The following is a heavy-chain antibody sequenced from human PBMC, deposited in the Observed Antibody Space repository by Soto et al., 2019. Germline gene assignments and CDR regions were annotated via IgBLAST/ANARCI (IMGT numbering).Heavy chain of an antibody. CDR2: ICGSDNI. J-gene: IGHJ6*02. Sequence: EMQLVESGGDLVKPGWSLRLSCTASGFTFINYCINWVRQPPGKGLEWVSRICGSDNILYGDSLKGLFTISRDNAKNSLFLQMNILRANDTAMYYCARDMWGQRMDVWGQGTTVTVSS. CDR3: ARDMWGQRMDV. CDR1: GFTFINYC. V-gene: IGHV3-21*01. D-gene: IGHD1-26*01.